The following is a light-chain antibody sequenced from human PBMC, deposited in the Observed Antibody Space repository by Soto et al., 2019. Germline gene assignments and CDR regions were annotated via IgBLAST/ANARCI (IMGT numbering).Light chain of an antibody. J-gene: IGKJ1*01. V-gene: IGKV1-5*01. Sequence: DIQMTQSPSFLSASVGDKVTITCRATESVSKWLAWYQEKPGNPPRPLIYDASTLESGVPSRFSGSGSGTEFTLTISSLQADDFATYYCQQYNSYSRTFGQGTKVDIK. CDR2: DAS. CDR1: ESVSKW. CDR3: QQYNSYSRT.